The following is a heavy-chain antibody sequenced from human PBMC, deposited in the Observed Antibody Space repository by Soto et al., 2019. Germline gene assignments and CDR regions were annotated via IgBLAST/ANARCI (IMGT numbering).Heavy chain of an antibody. J-gene: IGHJ4*02. V-gene: IGHV3-23*01. Sequence: PGGSLRLSCAASGFTFSSYAMSWVRQAPGKGLEWVSAISGSGGSTYYADSVKGRFTISRDNSKNTLYLQMNSLRAEDTAVYYCAKDLLSLIFGADYFDCWGQGTLVTVSS. D-gene: IGHD3-3*01. CDR3: AKDLLSLIFGADYFDC. CDR1: GFTFSSYA. CDR2: ISGSGGST.